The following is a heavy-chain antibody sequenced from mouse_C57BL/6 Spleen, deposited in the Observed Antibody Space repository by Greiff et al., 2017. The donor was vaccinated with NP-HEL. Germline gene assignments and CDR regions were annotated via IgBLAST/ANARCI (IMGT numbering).Heavy chain of an antibody. Sequence: QVQLQQSGAELVKPGASVQISCKASGYTFTDYYINWVKQRPGQGLEWIGKIGPGSGSTSYNEQFTGKATLTADKSSSTAYMQLSSLTSEDSAVYFCARFYYYGSSGGYYFDYWGQGTTLTVSS. J-gene: IGHJ2*01. CDR1: GYTFTDYY. V-gene: IGHV1-77*01. CDR3: ARFYYYGSSGGYYFDY. CDR2: IGPGSGST. D-gene: IGHD1-1*01.